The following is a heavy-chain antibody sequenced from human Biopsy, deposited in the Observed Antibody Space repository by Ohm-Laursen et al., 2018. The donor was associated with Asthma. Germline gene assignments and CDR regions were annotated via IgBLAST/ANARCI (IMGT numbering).Heavy chain of an antibody. CDR1: GGSINNFY. V-gene: IGHV4-59*01. D-gene: IGHD2-21*02. J-gene: IGHJ4*02. CDR3: ARGVDRVTGLLDHFDS. CDR2: VYYSGST. Sequence: TLSLICTVSGGSINNFYWSWIRHPPGKGLESIGHVYYSGSTNYNPSLQSRVTISIDASKNQFSLKLTSVTAADTGVYYCARGVDRVTGLLDHFDSWGQGTLVTVSS.